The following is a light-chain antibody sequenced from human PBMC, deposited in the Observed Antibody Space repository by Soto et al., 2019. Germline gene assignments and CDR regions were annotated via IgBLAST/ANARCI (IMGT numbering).Light chain of an antibody. CDR1: SGHSSYA. J-gene: IGLJ2*01. CDR2: LNSDGSH. CDR3: QTWGSGIHVV. Sequence: QSVLTQSPSASASLGASVKLTCTLSSGHSSYAIAWHQQQPEKGPRYLMKLNSDGSHSKGDGIPDRFSGSSSGAERYLTISSLQSEDEADYSCQTWGSGIHVVFGGGTKLTVL. V-gene: IGLV4-69*01.